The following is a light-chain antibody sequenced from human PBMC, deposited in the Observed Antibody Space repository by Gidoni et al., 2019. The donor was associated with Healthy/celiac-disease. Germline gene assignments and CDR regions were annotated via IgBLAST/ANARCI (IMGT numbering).Light chain of an antibody. Sequence: EIVFTQSPGTLPLSPGERATLSCRASQSVSSSYLSWYQQKPGQAPRILIYGASSRATGISDRFSGSGSGTDFTLTISRLEPEDFAVYYCQQYGSPWTFGQGTKVEIK. V-gene: IGKV3-20*01. J-gene: IGKJ1*01. CDR2: GAS. CDR1: QSVSSSY. CDR3: QQYGSPWT.